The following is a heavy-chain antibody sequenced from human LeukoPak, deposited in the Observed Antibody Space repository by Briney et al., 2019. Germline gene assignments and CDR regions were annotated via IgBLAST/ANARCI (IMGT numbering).Heavy chain of an antibody. Sequence: SETLSLTCTVSGGSISSSSYYWGWIRQPPGKGLEWIGSIYYSGSTYYNPSLKSRVTISVDTSKNQFSLKLSSVTAADTAVYYCARDQAAVVWYFDLWGRGTLVTVSS. CDR3: ARDQAAVVWYFDL. D-gene: IGHD4-23*01. CDR2: IYYSGST. V-gene: IGHV4-39*07. CDR1: GGSISSSSYY. J-gene: IGHJ2*01.